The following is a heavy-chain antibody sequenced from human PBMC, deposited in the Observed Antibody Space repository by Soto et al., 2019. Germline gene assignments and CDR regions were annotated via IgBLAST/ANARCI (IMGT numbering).Heavy chain of an antibody. Sequence: PGGSLRLSCAASGFTFSSYGMHWVRQAPGKGLEWVAVISYDGSNKYYADSVKGRFTISRDNSKNTLYLQMNSLRAEDTAVYYCAKDGDTMIVVGIYYFDYWGQGTLVTVSS. V-gene: IGHV3-30*18. J-gene: IGHJ4*02. D-gene: IGHD3-22*01. CDR1: GFTFSSYG. CDR3: AKDGDTMIVVGIYYFDY. CDR2: ISYDGSNK.